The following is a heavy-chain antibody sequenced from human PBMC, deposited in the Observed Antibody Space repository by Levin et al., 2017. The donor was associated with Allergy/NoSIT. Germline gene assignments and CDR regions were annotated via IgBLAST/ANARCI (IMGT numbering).Heavy chain of an antibody. D-gene: IGHD4-23*01. CDR2: SRKKSERYTT. J-gene: IGHJ6*02. CDR1: GFTVSDHY. V-gene: IGHV3-72*01. CDR3: TRDRGYGGNVVYGMDV. Sequence: PSETLSLTCAASGFTVSDHYMDWVRQAPGKGLEWVGRSRKKSERYTTEYVASVKGRFTISRDESGDSLYLHMNSLKTEDTAVYYCTRDRGYGGNVVYGMDVWGQGTTVTVSS.